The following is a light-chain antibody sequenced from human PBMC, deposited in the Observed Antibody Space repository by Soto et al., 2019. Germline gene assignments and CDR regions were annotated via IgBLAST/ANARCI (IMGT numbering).Light chain of an antibody. CDR2: YAS. Sequence: EVVMTQSPATLSVSPGERVTLSCRASESVYRNLAWYHQKPGQGPSLLIYYASTRATGVPNWFTGSGSGTEFTLTISSLQSEDFGVYHCQHYSNWPPTFGPVTKVESK. J-gene: IGKJ3*01. V-gene: IGKV3-15*01. CDR1: ESVYRN. CDR3: QHYSNWPPT.